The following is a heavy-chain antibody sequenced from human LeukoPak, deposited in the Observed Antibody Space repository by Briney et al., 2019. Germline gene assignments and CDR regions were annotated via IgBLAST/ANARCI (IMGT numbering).Heavy chain of an antibody. D-gene: IGHD6-13*01. CDR2: VYYSGST. CDR3: ARESIAAAGVDY. Sequence: PSETLSLTCTVSGDSISSSNYYWGWIRQPPGKGLEWIGNVYYSGSTFYNPSLKSRVTISVDTSKNQFSLKLSSVTAADTAVYYCARESIAAAGVDYWGQGTLVTVSS. V-gene: IGHV4-39*07. CDR1: GDSISSSNYY. J-gene: IGHJ4*02.